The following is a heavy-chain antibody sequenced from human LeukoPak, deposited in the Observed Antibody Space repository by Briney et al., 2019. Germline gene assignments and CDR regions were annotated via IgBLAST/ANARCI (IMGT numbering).Heavy chain of an antibody. CDR3: ARVGFGYSSSFYYYYGMDV. V-gene: IGHV3-64*01. CDR2: ISSNGGST. Sequence: PGGSLRLSCAASGFTFSSYAMHWVRQAPGKGLEYVSAISSNGGSTYYANSVKGRFTISRDNSKNTLYLQMGSLRAEDMAVYYCARVGFGYSSSFYYYYGMDVWGQGTTVTVSS. J-gene: IGHJ6*02. D-gene: IGHD6-13*01. CDR1: GFTFSSYA.